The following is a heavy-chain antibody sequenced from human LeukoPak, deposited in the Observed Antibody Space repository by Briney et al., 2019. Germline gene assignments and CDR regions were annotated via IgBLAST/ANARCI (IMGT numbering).Heavy chain of an antibody. V-gene: IGHV1-69*05. CDR1: GGTFSSYA. D-gene: IGHD6-13*01. CDR3: ARAAPRRGQQPDYSYYYYMDV. CDR2: IIPIFGTA. Sequence: SVKVSCKASGGTFSSYAISWVRQAPGQGLEWMGGIIPIFGTANYAQKFQGRVTITTDESTSTAYMELSSLRSEGTAVYYCARAAPRRGQQPDYSYYYYMDVWGKGTTVTVSS. J-gene: IGHJ6*03.